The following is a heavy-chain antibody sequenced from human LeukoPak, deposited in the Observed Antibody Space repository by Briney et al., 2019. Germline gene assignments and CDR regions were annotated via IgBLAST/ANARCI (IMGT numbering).Heavy chain of an antibody. CDR2: IYYSGST. CDR1: GGSIGSSSYY. V-gene: IGHV4-39*01. J-gene: IGHJ5*02. Sequence: SETLSLTCTVSGGSIGSSSYYWGWIRQPPGKGLEWIGSIYYSGSTYYNPSLKSRVTISVDTSKNQFSLKLSSVTAADTAVYYCASPHCSSTSCYGWFDPWGQGTLVTVSS. D-gene: IGHD2-2*01. CDR3: ASPHCSSTSCYGWFDP.